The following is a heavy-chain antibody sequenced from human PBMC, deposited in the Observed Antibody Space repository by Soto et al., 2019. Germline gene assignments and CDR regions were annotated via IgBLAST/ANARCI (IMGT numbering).Heavy chain of an antibody. V-gene: IGHV4-31*03. Sequence: QVQLQESGPGLVKPSQTLSLTCTVSGGSISSVGSSWSWIRHHPGKGLEWIGYIYYSGTTYYTYYNPSLKSRVTISVDTSKNQFSLKLSSVTAADTAVYYCAREPLTWGQGTLVTVSS. CDR2: IYYSGTTYYT. J-gene: IGHJ4*02. CDR1: GGSISSVGSS. CDR3: AREPLT.